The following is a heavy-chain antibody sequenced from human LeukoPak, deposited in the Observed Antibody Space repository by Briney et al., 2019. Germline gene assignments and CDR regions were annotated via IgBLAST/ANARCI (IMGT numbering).Heavy chain of an antibody. D-gene: IGHD3-10*01. Sequence: PSETLSLTCTVSGGSISSSIYYWGWIRQPPWKGLEWIGSIFYSGSTYYNPSLKSRVTISVDTSKNQFSLKLSSVTAADTAVYYCARRARGSYLYYFDYWGQGTLVTVSS. CDR2: IFYSGST. J-gene: IGHJ4*02. V-gene: IGHV4-39*01. CDR1: GGSISSSIYY. CDR3: ARRARGSYLYYFDY.